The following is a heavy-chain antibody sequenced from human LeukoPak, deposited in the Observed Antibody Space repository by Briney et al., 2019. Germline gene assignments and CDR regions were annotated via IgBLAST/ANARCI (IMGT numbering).Heavy chain of an antibody. J-gene: IGHJ4*02. CDR2: IKQDGSEK. Sequence: PGGSLRLSCAASGFTFSSYWMSWVRQAPGKGLEWVANIKQDGSEKYYVDSVKGRFTISRDNAKNALYLQMNSLRAEDTAVYYCARGDYCSGGSCYSFGLFYFDYWGQGTLVTVSS. CDR3: ARGDYCSGGSCYSFGLFYFDY. D-gene: IGHD2-15*01. V-gene: IGHV3-7*03. CDR1: GFTFSSYW.